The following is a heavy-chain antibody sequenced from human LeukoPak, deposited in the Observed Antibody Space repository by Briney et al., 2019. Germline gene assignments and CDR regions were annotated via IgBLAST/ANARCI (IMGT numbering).Heavy chain of an antibody. CDR2: IYYSGST. J-gene: IGHJ4*02. CDR3: AREGDDSSGFDY. Sequence: SETLSLTCTVSGGSISSYYWSWIRQPPGKGLEWIGYIYYSGSTNYNPSLKSRVTISVDTSKNQFSLKLSSVTAADTAAYYCAREGDDSSGFDYWGQGTLVTVSS. CDR1: GGSISSYY. D-gene: IGHD3-22*01. V-gene: IGHV4-59*01.